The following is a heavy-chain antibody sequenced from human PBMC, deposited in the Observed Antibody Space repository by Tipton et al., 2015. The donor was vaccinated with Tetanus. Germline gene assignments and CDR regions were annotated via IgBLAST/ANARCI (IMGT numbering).Heavy chain of an antibody. J-gene: IGHJ5*02. V-gene: IGHV3-23*01. CDR3: AKAKTWINLWFGDL. CDR1: GFTFSSYP. Sequence: SLRLSCVASGFTFSSYPMTWVRQAPGKGLEWVAGVSGSSVSTYYADYVRGRFTVSRDDSKDTLYLQMDSLRADDTAVYYCAKAKTWINLWFGDLWGPGTLVTVSS. D-gene: IGHD3-10*01. CDR2: VSGSSVST.